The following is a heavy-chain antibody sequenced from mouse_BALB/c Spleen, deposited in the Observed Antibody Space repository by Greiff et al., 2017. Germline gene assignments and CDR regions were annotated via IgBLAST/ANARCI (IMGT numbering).Heavy chain of an antibody. CDR1: GYTFTDDA. CDR3: ARDTTVVATGRFAY. J-gene: IGHJ3*01. CDR2: ISTYSGNT. D-gene: IGHD1-1*01. V-gene: IGHV1-67*01. Sequence: QVQLQQSGPELVRPGVSVKISCKGSGYTFTDDAMHWVKQSHAKSLEWIGVISTYSGNTNYNQKFKGKATMTVDKSSSTAYMELARLTSEDSAIYYCARDTTVVATGRFAYWGQGTLVTVSA.